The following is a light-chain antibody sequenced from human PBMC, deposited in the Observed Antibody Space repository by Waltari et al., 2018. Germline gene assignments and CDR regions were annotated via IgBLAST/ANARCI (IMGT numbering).Light chain of an antibody. V-gene: IGKV3-15*01. Sequence: EMVITQPPATLPVSPRERATLSCRASQSVSSYLAWYQQKPGQAPRLLIYGASTRATGVPARFSGSGSGTEFTLTISSLESEDFAIYYCQQYNNWPLTFGGGTKVEIK. CDR3: QQYNNWPLT. J-gene: IGKJ4*01. CDR2: GAS. CDR1: QSVSSY.